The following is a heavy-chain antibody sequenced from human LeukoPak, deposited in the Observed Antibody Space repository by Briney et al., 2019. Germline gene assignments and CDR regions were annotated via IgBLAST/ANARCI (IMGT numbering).Heavy chain of an antibody. CDR2: ISSSSSYI. Sequence: GSLRLSCAASGFTFSSYSMNWVRQAPGKGLEWVSSISSSSSYIYYADSVKGRFTISRDNAKNSLYLQMNSLRAEDTAVYYCAVSGYSLNYYGMDVWGQGTTATVSS. D-gene: IGHD3-3*01. V-gene: IGHV3-21*01. CDR3: AVSGYSLNYYGMDV. J-gene: IGHJ6*02. CDR1: GFTFSSYS.